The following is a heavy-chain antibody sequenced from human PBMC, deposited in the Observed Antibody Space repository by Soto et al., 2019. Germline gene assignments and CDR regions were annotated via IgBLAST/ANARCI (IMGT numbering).Heavy chain of an antibody. CDR1: GYTFTSYG. CDR2: ISAYNGNT. Sequence: QVQLVQSGAEVKKPGASVKVSCKASGYTFTSYGISWVRQAPGQGLEWMGWISAYNGNTNYAQKLQGRVTMTTDTSTSTAYMELRSLRSDDTAVYYCARDERIVVVPAASNYYYYGMDVWGQETTVTVSS. V-gene: IGHV1-18*04. CDR3: ARDERIVVVPAASNYYYYGMDV. J-gene: IGHJ6*02. D-gene: IGHD2-2*01.